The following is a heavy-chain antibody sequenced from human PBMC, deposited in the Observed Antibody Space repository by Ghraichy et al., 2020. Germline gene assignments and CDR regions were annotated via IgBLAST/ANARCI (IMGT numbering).Heavy chain of an antibody. J-gene: IGHJ4*02. V-gene: IGHV3-23*01. CDR1: GFTFSTSA. Sequence: LSLTCAASGFTFSTSAMRWVRQAPGKGLEWVSAISGSSVTTYYADSVKGRFTISRDNSKNTLYLQMNSLRAEDTAMYYCAKAGSGYFDCWGQGTLVTVSS. CDR2: ISGSSVTT. CDR3: AKAGSGYFDC. D-gene: IGHD1-14*01.